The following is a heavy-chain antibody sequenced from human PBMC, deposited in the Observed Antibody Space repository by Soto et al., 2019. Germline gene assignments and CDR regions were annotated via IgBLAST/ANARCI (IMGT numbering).Heavy chain of an antibody. CDR1: GFTFSSYA. CDR2: ISGSGGST. J-gene: IGHJ4*02. V-gene: IGHV3-23*01. CDR3: AKTEVVVMDDPTFDY. D-gene: IGHD2-15*01. Sequence: GGSLRLSCAASGFTFSSYAMSWVRQAPGKGLEWVSAISGSGGSTYYADSGKGRFTISGDNSKNTLYLQMNSLRAEDTAVYYCAKTEVVVMDDPTFDYWGQGTLVTVSS.